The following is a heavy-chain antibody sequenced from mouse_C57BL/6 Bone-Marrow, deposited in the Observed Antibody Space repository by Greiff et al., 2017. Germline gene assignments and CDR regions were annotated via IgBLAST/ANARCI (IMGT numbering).Heavy chain of an antibody. CDR3: ARRGYDYDGGYYYAMDY. D-gene: IGHD2-4*01. V-gene: IGHV1-7*01. Sequence: VQGVESGAELAKPGASVKLSCKASGYTFTSYWMHWVKQRPGQGLEWIGYINPSSGYTKYNQKFKDKATLTADKSSSTAYMQLSSLTYEDSAVYYCARRGYDYDGGYYYAMDYWGQGTSVTVSS. CDR1: GYTFTSYW. CDR2: INPSSGYT. J-gene: IGHJ4*01.